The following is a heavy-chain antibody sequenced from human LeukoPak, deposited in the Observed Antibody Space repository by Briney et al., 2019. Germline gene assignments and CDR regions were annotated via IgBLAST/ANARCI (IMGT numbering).Heavy chain of an antibody. J-gene: IGHJ4*02. Sequence: PGGSLRLSCAASGFTFDDYAMNWVRQAPGKGLEWVSGINWNGGSTYYRDSVKGRFTISRDNAKNSLHLQMNSLRAEDTALYYCARVKGSGYRNSIDYWGQGTLVTVSS. CDR2: INWNGGST. CDR3: ARVKGSGYRNSIDY. V-gene: IGHV3-20*04. D-gene: IGHD3-3*01. CDR1: GFTFDDYA.